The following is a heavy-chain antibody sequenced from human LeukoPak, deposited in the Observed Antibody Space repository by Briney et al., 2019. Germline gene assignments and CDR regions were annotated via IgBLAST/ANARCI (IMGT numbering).Heavy chain of an antibody. V-gene: IGHV1-2*07. CDR2: VNPNNGNT. Sequence: ASVKVSCKASGDTFIDYYLHWVRQAPGQGLEWVGWVNPNNGNTKYRHDFQGRVTLTWDTSVSTGYMELSSLRSDDTAIYFCARFYFDSTGYFRYDYWDQGTLVTVSS. D-gene: IGHD3-22*01. CDR1: GDTFIDYY. CDR3: ARFYFDSTGYFRYDY. J-gene: IGHJ4*02.